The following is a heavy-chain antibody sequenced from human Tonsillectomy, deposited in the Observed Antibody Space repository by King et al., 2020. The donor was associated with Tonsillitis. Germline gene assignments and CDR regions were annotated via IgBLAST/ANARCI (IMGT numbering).Heavy chain of an antibody. CDR3: ARHLSLEYGDYLYYYAMFV. J-gene: IGHJ6*02. V-gene: IGHV5-51*01. Sequence: EQLVQSGAEVKKPGESLKISCKGSGYSFGNYWIGWVRQVPGKGLEWMGIMYPDDSDTRYSPSFQGQVAISADKSISTAYLQWSSLKSSDTAIYYCARHLSLEYGDYLYYYAMFVWGHGTTVTVSS. CDR2: MYPDDSDT. CDR1: GYSFGNYW. D-gene: IGHD4-17*01.